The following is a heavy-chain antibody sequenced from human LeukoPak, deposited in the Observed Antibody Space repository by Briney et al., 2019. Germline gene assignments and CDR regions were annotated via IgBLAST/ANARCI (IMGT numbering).Heavy chain of an antibody. CDR3: ARSTRVEMATIDY. V-gene: IGHV3-30*04. CDR2: ISDDGSDE. J-gene: IGHJ4*02. D-gene: IGHD5-24*01. CDR1: RFTFSRFA. Sequence: GRSLRLSCAASRFTFSRFAMHWVRQAPGKGLEWVALISDDGSDEYYADSVKGRFTISRDNSKNTLYLQMNSLRAEDTAVYYCARSTRVEMATIDYWGQGTLVTVSS.